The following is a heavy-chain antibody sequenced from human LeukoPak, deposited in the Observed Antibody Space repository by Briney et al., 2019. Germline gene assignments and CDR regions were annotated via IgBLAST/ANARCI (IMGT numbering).Heavy chain of an antibody. CDR1: GYIFTDYY. CDR3: ARDPSALCSSTSCFGIPTDY. V-gene: IGHV1-2*02. CDR2: IAPNSGAT. J-gene: IGHJ4*02. Sequence: ASVKVSCKASGYIFTDYYIHWVRQAPGQGLEWMGWIAPNSGATNYAQKFQGRVTMTRDTSINTIYMEVAGLRSDDTAVYYCARDPSALCSSTSCFGIPTDYWGQGTLVTVSS. D-gene: IGHD2-2*01.